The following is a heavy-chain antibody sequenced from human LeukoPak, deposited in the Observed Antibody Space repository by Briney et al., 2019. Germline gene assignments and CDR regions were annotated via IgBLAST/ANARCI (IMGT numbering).Heavy chain of an antibody. CDR2: ISGYNGNT. Sequence: ASVKVSCKASGYTFTSYGFTWVRQAPGQGLEWMGWISGYNGNTNYAQKLQGRVTMTTDTSTSTAYMELTSLRSDDTAVYYCARVATRQYSYAAYWGQGTLVTVSS. V-gene: IGHV1-18*01. J-gene: IGHJ4*02. CDR3: ARVATRQYSYAAY. D-gene: IGHD5-18*01. CDR1: GYTFTSYG.